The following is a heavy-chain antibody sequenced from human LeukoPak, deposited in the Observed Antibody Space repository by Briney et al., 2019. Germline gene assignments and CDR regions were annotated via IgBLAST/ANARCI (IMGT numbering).Heavy chain of an antibody. J-gene: IGHJ3*02. CDR2: ITWNSGSM. V-gene: IGHV3-9*01. Sequence: PGGSLRLSCAASGFTFDDYAMHWVRQAPGKGLEGVSGITWNSGSMAYADSVKGRFTISRDNAKNSLYLQMNSLRAEDTALYYCAKDIGAENAFDIWGQGTMVTVSS. CDR3: AKDIGAENAFDI. D-gene: IGHD1-26*01. CDR1: GFTFDDYA.